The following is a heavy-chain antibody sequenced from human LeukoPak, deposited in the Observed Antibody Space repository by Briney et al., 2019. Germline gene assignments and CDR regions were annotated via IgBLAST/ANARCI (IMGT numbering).Heavy chain of an antibody. D-gene: IGHD3-10*01. J-gene: IGHJ4*02. CDR3: ARVYDSGTYTSLDY. CDR1: GYTFTGYF. V-gene: IGHV1-2*02. CDR2: INPNSGGT. Sequence: ASVKVSCKASGYTFTGYFMHWVRQAPGQGLEWMGWINPNSGGTNYAQKFQGRVTMTRDTSVTTAYMELSRLRSDDTAVYYCARVYDSGTYTSLDYWGQGTLVTVSS.